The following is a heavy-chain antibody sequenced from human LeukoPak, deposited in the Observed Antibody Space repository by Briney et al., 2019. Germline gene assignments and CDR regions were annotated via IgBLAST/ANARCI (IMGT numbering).Heavy chain of an antibody. J-gene: IGHJ6*02. Sequence: SETLSLTCAVYGGSFSGYYWSWIRQPPGKGLEWTGEINHSGSTNYNPSLKSRVTISVDTSKNQFSLKLSSVTAADTAVYYCARGANFYYYGMDVWGQGTTVTVSS. D-gene: IGHD2-15*01. CDR2: INHSGST. V-gene: IGHV4-34*01. CDR3: ARGANFYYYGMDV. CDR1: GGSFSGYY.